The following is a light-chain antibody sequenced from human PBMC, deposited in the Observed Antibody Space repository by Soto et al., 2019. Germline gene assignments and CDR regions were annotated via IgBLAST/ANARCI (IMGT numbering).Light chain of an antibody. Sequence: QSALTQPPSASGSPGQSVTISCTGTSSDVGAYKYVSWYQQYPGKAPKLMIYEVTKRPSGVPDRFSGSKSGNTASLTVSGLQVGDGADYYATSNVDNDIGVFGGGTKL. CDR2: EVT. CDR1: SSDVGAYKY. V-gene: IGLV2-8*01. CDR3: TSNVDNDIGV. J-gene: IGLJ3*02.